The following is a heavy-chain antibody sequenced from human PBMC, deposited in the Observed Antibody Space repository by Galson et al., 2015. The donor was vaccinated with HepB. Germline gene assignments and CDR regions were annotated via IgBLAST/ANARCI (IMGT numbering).Heavy chain of an antibody. CDR3: TRDRWVSGGYSTSPQYFSGMDV. CDR2: IYYRSEWFS. Sequence: CAISGDSVSNNAATWSWIRQSPSRGLKWLGRIYYRSEWFSDSAVSVKSRIMNTPDPSKNQFALHLRSVTPEDTGVYFCTRDRWVSGGYSTSPQYFSGMDVWGPGTTVTVSS. D-gene: IGHD3-9*01. J-gene: IGHJ6*02. V-gene: IGHV6-1*01. CDR1: GDSVSNNAAT.